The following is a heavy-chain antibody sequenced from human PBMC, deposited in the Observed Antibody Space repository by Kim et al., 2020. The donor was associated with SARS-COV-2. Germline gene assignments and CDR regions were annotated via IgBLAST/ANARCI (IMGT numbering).Heavy chain of an antibody. J-gene: IGHJ5*02. CDR3: ARPLAYCGGDCKGWFDP. Sequence: SETLSLTCTVSGGSISSSSYYWGWIRQPPGKGLEWIGSINYSGSTYYNPSLKSRVTISVDTSKNQFSLKLSSVTAADTAVYYCARPLAYCGGDCKGWFDPWGQGTLVTVSS. D-gene: IGHD2-21*02. CDR1: GGSISSSSYY. V-gene: IGHV4-39*01. CDR2: INYSGST.